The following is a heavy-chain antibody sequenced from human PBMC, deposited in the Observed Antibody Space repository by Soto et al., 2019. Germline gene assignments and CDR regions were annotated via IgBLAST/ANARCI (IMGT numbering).Heavy chain of an antibody. D-gene: IGHD3-10*01. J-gene: IGHJ6*02. Sequence: QVQLQESGPGLVKPSQTLSLTCTVSGGSISSGGYYWSWIRQHPGKGLEWIGYIYYSGSTYYNPSLKRRVTISVDTSKNQFSLKLSSVTAADTAVYYCARLARYYGPGYYYGMDVWGQGTTVTVSS. CDR2: IYYSGST. CDR1: GGSISSGGYY. CDR3: ARLARYYGPGYYYGMDV. V-gene: IGHV4-31*03.